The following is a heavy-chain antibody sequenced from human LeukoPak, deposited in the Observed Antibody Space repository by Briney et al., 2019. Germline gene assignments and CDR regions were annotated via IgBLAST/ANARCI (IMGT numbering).Heavy chain of an antibody. CDR3: AREGYYYDSSGGDAFDI. CDR1: GYTFTGNY. D-gene: IGHD3-22*01. J-gene: IGHJ3*02. V-gene: IGHV1-2*06. CDR2: INPNSGGT. Sequence: ASVKVSCKASGYTFTGNYMHWVRQAPGQGLEWMGRINPNSGGTNYAQKFQGRVTMTRDTSISTAYMELSRLRSDDTAVYYCAREGYYYDSSGGDAFDIWGQGTMVTVSS.